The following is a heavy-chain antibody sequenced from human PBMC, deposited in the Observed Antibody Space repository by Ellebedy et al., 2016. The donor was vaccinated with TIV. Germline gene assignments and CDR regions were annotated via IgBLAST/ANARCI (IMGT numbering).Heavy chain of an antibody. V-gene: IGHV3-30*03. Sequence: PGGSLRLSCAAPGFTFSSYTINWVRQAPGKGLEWVAVISYDGSNKYYADSVKGRFTISRYNSKNTLYLQMNSLRAEDTAVYYCARGTDTAMVSDFDYWGQGTLVTVSS. J-gene: IGHJ4*02. D-gene: IGHD5-18*01. CDR3: ARGTDTAMVSDFDY. CDR2: ISYDGSNK. CDR1: GFTFSSYT.